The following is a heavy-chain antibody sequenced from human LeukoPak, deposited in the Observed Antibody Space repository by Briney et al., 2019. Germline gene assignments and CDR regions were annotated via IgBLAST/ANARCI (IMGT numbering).Heavy chain of an antibody. CDR2: IKEDGSEK. D-gene: IGHD3-16*02. CDR1: GFTSSNYW. CDR3: ARLYDYVWGTYRDH. V-gene: IGHV3-7*01. J-gene: IGHJ4*02. Sequence: GGSLRLSCAASGFTSSNYWMSWVRQAPGKGLEWVANIKEDGSEKYYVDSVKGRFTISRDNAKNSLYLQMNSLRAEDTAVYYCARLYDYVWGTYRDHWGQGTLVIVSS.